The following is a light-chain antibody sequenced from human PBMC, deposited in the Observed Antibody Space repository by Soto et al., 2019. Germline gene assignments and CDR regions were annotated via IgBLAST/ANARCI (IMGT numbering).Light chain of an antibody. Sequence: IRLTQSPSSLSATVGDRVTISCRASQGIGSYLAWYQQKPGKAPKLLIYAASTLQSGVPSRFSGSGSGTDFTLTISSLQPEDFATYYCQQLDSYPITFGQGRRLAIK. J-gene: IGKJ5*01. CDR1: QGIGSY. V-gene: IGKV1-9*01. CDR3: QQLDSYPIT. CDR2: AAS.